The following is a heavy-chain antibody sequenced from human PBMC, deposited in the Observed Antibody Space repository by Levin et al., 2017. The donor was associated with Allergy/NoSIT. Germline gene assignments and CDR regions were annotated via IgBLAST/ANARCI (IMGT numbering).Heavy chain of an antibody. CDR3: ARDRGAYCGGDCYSPYAFDI. CDR2: ISAYEGDT. Sequence: ASVKVSCKASGYTFTSYGVSWVRQAPGQGPEWMGRISAYEGDTNYAQRLQGRVTMTTDTSTSTAYMELRSLRSDDTAVYYCARDRGAYCGGDCYSPYAFDIWGQGTMVTVSS. J-gene: IGHJ3*02. CDR1: GYTFTSYG. D-gene: IGHD2-21*02. V-gene: IGHV1-18*01.